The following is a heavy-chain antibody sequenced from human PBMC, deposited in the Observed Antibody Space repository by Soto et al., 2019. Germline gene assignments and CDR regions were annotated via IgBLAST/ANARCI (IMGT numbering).Heavy chain of an antibody. Sequence: QVQLVQSGAEVKKPGSSVKVSCKASGGTFSSYAISWVRQAPGQGLEWMGGIIPIFGTANYAQKFQGRVTINAHKSTSTAYLERGSQRSEYAAVYDFARDLAYCGGDCYGWFDPWGQGTLVTGSS. CDR1: GGTFSSYA. CDR3: ARDLAYCGGDCYGWFDP. V-gene: IGHV1-69*06. CDR2: IIPIFGTA. J-gene: IGHJ5*02. D-gene: IGHD2-21*02.